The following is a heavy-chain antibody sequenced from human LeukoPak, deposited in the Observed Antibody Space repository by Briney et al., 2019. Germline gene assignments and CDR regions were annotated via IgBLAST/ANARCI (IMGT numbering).Heavy chain of an antibody. CDR2: ISGSSSFM. V-gene: IGHV3-21*01. CDR3: ASGHYYDDIGSYHPLSAF. D-gene: IGHD3-16*01. CDR1: GFTFKKYS. Sequence: GGSLSLSCAASGFTFKKYSTNWVRQAPGKGLEWVSYISGSSSFMEYADSVKGRFTISRDNAKNSVFLQMDSLRADDSAMYFCASGHYYDDIGSYHPLSAFWCQGAQVTVSS. J-gene: IGHJ4*02.